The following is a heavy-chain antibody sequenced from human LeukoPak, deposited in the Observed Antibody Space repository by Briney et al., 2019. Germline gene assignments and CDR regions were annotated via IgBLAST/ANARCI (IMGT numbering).Heavy chain of an antibody. Sequence: GGSLRLSCAASGFTFDDYGMSWVRQAPGKGLEWVSAISGSGGSTYYADSVKGRFTISRDNSKNTLYLQMNSLRAEDTAVYYCAKASKVVAATRYYYYMDVWGKGTTVTISS. J-gene: IGHJ6*03. CDR3: AKASKVVAATRYYYYMDV. CDR2: ISGSGGST. CDR1: GFTFDDYG. D-gene: IGHD2-15*01. V-gene: IGHV3-23*01.